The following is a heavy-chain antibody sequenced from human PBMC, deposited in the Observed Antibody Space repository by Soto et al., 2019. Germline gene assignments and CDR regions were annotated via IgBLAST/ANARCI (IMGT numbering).Heavy chain of an antibody. D-gene: IGHD5-12*01. Sequence: PGGSLRLSCAASGFTFSSYGMHWVRQAPGKGLEWVAVIWYDGSNKYYADSVKGRFTISRDNSKNTLYLQMNSLRAEDTAVYYCACPLYSGYDSPLGWFDPWGQGTLVTVSS. CDR3: ACPLYSGYDSPLGWFDP. CDR1: GFTFSSYG. CDR2: IWYDGSNK. V-gene: IGHV3-33*01. J-gene: IGHJ5*02.